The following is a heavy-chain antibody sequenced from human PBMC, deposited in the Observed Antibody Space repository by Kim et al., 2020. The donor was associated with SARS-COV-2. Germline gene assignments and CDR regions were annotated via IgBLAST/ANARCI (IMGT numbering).Heavy chain of an antibody. D-gene: IGHD1-26*01. J-gene: IGHJ4*02. V-gene: IGHV4-4*07. CDR3: ARETESGSYDY. Sequence: NYHPTLKSRFTMSVDTSKNQFALKLSSVTAADTAVYYCARETESGSYDYWGQGTLVTLSS.